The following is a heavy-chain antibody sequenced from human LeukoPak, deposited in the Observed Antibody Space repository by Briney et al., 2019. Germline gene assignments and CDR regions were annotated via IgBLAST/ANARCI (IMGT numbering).Heavy chain of an antibody. CDR1: GYTFVNYD. CDR2: IIPIFGTA. D-gene: IGHD1-26*01. V-gene: IGHV1-69*06. CDR3: AREWERGYLDY. Sequence: SVKVSCKASGYTFVNYDINWVRQATGQGLEWMGGIIPIFGTANYAQKFQGRVTITADKSTSTAYMELSSLRSEDTAVYYCAREWERGYLDYWGQGTLVTVSS. J-gene: IGHJ4*02.